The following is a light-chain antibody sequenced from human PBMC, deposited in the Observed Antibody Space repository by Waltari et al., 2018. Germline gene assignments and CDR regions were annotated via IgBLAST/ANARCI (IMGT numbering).Light chain of an antibody. V-gene: IGLV2-14*01. CDR2: EVN. Sequence: QSALTQPASVSGSPGQSITISCTGTSSDVGGYKYVSWYQQHPGKAPKCILYEVNNRPSGVSNRFSGSKSDNTASLTISGLQAEDEADYYCSSYTSSSTYVFGTGTKVTVL. CDR1: SSDVGGYKY. J-gene: IGLJ1*01. CDR3: SSYTSSSTYV.